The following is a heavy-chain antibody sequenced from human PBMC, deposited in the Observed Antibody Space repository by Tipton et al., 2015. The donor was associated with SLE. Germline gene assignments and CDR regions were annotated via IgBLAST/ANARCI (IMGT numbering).Heavy chain of an antibody. Sequence: GLVKPSETLSLSCAVYGGSFSGFYWSWIRQPPGKGLEWIGEINHSGTTKYNPSLESRVTFSVDTSKNQFSLRLTSVTAADTAVYFCARRFFDGSGSIWGQGTLVAVSS. J-gene: IGHJ4*03. CDR3: ARRFFDGSGSI. CDR2: INHSGTT. D-gene: IGHD3-22*01. V-gene: IGHV4-34*01. CDR1: GGSFSGFY.